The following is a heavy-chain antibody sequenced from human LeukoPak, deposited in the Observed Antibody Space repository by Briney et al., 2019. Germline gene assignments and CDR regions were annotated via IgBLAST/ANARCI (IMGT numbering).Heavy chain of an antibody. V-gene: IGHV4-39*07. D-gene: IGHD6-19*01. Sequence: SETLSLTCTVSGGSISSSSYYWGWIRQPPGKGLEWIGSIYYSGSTYYNPSLKSRVTISVDTSKNQFSLKLSSVTAADTAVYYCAEQWLPHYYFDYWGQGTLVTVSS. CDR3: AEQWLPHYYFDY. CDR1: GGSISSSSYY. J-gene: IGHJ4*02. CDR2: IYYSGST.